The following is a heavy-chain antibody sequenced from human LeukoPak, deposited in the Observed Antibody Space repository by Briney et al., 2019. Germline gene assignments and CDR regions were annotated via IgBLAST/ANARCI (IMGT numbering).Heavy chain of an antibody. CDR3: ARRQRHTVTTKYAFDI. J-gene: IGHJ3*02. D-gene: IGHD4-17*01. CDR2: ISSSSSYI. CDR1: GFTFSSYS. V-gene: IGHV3-21*01. Sequence: GGSLRLSCAASGFTFSSYSMNWVRQAPGKGLEWVSSISSSSSYIYYADSVKGRFTVSRDNAKNSLYLQMNSLRAEDTAVYYCARRQRHTVTTKYAFDIWGQGTMVTVSS.